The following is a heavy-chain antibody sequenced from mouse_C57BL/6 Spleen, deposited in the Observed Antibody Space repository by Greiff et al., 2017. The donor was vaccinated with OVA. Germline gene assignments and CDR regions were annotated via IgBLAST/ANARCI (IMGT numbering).Heavy chain of an antibody. J-gene: IGHJ1*03. CDR1: GYTFTSYW. D-gene: IGHD2-4*01. CDR2: IDPSDSYT. CDR3: ARRYYDSGGFDV. Sequence: QVQLQQPGAELVMPGASVKLSCKASGYTFTSYWMHWVKQRPGQGLEWIGEIDPSDSYTNYNQKFKGKSTLTVDKSSSTAYMQLSSLTSEDSAVEYCARRYYDSGGFDVGGTGTTVTVSS. V-gene: IGHV1-69*01.